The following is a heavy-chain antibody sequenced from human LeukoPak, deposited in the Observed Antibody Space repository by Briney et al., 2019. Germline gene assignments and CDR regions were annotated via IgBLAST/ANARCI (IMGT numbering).Heavy chain of an antibody. D-gene: IGHD2-2*02. CDR1: GYTFTGYY. CDR3: ARVSGGYCSSTSCYTKAFDI. CDR2: INPNSGGT. V-gene: IGHV1-2*02. J-gene: IGHJ3*02. Sequence: GASVKVSCKASGYTFTGYYMHWVRQAPGQGLEWMGWINPNSGGTNYAQKFQGRVTMTRDTSISTAYMELSRLRSDDTAVYYCARVSGGYCSSTSCYTKAFDIWGQGTMVTVSS.